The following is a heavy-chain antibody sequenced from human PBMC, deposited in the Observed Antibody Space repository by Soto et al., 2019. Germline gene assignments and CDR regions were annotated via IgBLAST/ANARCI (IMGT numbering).Heavy chain of an antibody. J-gene: IGHJ3*02. CDR1: GSTFSSYA. V-gene: IGHV3-23*01. CDR3: AIDNCGDCYSPAFDI. CDR2: ISASGGNP. Sequence: GGSLRLCCAASGSTFSSYAMSWVRQAPGKGLEWVSAISASGGNPYYANSVRGRFTISRDTSKNTLYLQMNTLGAEDTAVYYCAIDNCGDCYSPAFDIRAQGTMVTGSS. D-gene: IGHD2-21*02.